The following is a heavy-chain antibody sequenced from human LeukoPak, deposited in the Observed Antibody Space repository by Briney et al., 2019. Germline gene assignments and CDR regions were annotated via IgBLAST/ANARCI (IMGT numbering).Heavy chain of an antibody. CDR1: GYTFTSYG. V-gene: IGHV1-69*13. Sequence: SVKVSCKASGYTFTSYGISWVRQAPGQGLEWMGGIIPIFGTANYAQKFQGRVTITADESTSTAYMELSSLRSEDTAVYYCARGREGDYGDYVYWGQGTLVTVSS. CDR2: IIPIFGTA. CDR3: ARGREGDYGDYVY. D-gene: IGHD4-17*01. J-gene: IGHJ4*02.